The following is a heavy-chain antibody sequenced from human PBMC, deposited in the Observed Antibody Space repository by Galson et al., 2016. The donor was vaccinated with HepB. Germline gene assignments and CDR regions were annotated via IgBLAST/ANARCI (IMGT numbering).Heavy chain of an antibody. CDR3: VKDTNSWGYDAFDI. Sequence: SLRLSCAASGFIFDDYAMHWVRQAPEKGLEWVSGISWNSVAISYADSVKGRFTISRDNAKNSLYLQMNSLRAEDTAVYYCVKDTNSWGYDAFDIWGQGTKVTVSS. CDR2: ISWNSVAI. J-gene: IGHJ3*02. V-gene: IGHV3-9*01. CDR1: GFIFDDYA. D-gene: IGHD3-16*01.